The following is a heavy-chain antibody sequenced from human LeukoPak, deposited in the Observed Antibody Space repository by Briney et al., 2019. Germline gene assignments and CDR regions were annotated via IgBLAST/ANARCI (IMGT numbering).Heavy chain of an antibody. D-gene: IGHD4-17*01. V-gene: IGHV3-20*04. J-gene: IGHJ4*02. CDR3: AKTGGGTYGDYFDN. CDR2: INWNGGRT. Sequence: GGSRRLSCAASGFTFDDYGMSWVRQAPGKGLEWVSGINWNGGRTGYADSVKGRFTISRDNAKNSLYLQMNSLRAEDTALYYCAKTGGGTYGDYFDNWGQGTLVTVSS. CDR1: GFTFDDYG.